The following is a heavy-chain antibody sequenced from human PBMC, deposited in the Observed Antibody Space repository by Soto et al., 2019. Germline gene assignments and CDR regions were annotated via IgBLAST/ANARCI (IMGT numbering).Heavy chain of an antibody. CDR3: ARLSTSGSDY. V-gene: IGHV5-51*01. CDR2: IYLGDSDI. D-gene: IGHD3-10*01. Sequence: PGESLKISCNGSGYSFAYYWIGWVRQMPGKGLEWMGIIYLGDSDIRYSPSFQGQVTISADKSISTAYLQWGSLKASDTAMYYCARLSTSGSDYWGQGTLVTVSS. J-gene: IGHJ4*02. CDR1: GYSFAYYW.